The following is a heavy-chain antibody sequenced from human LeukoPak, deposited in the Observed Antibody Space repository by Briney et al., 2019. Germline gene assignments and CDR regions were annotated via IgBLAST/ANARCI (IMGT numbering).Heavy chain of an antibody. CDR2: ISSSSSTI. CDR3: ARDLRSYYYDSSGYPFDY. CDR1: GLTFSNSA. V-gene: IGHV3-48*01. D-gene: IGHD3-22*01. Sequence: GGSLRLSCAVSGLTFSNSAMSWVRQAPGKGLEWVSYISSSSSTIYYADSVKGRFTISRDNAKNSLYLQMNSLRAEDTAVYYCARDLRSYYYDSSGYPFDYWGQGTLVTVSS. J-gene: IGHJ4*02.